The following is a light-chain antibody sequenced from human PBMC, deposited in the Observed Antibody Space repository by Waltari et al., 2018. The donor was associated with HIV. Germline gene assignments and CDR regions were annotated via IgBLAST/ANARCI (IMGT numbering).Light chain of an antibody. J-gene: IGKJ1*01. CDR3: QQYNNWRT. CDR1: QSVRSN. Sequence: EIVMTQSPATLSVSPGERVTLSCRASQSVRSNVAWYNQKPGQAPRLLIYGASTRATGIPARFSGSGSGTEFTLTISSLQSEDFAVYYCQQYNNWRTFGQGTKVEIK. CDR2: GAS. V-gene: IGKV3-15*01.